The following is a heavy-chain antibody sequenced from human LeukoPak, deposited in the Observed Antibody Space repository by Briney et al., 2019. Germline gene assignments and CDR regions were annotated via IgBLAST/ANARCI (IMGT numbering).Heavy chain of an antibody. CDR2: IYLGDSDT. D-gene: IGHD6-13*01. CDR1: GYNFANCW. J-gene: IGHJ5*02. Sequence: GESLKISCKGSGYNFANCWIGWVRQVPGKGLEWMGIIYLGDSDTGYSPSFQGQVTISADKSISTAYLQWSSLKASDTAMYYCAMGPCGKEQLVGNWFDPWGQGILVTVSS. CDR3: AMGPCGKEQLVGNWFDP. V-gene: IGHV5-51*01.